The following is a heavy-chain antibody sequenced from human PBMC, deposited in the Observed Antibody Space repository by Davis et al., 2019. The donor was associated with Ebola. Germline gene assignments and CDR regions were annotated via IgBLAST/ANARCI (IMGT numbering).Heavy chain of an antibody. CDR1: GYTFTSYD. D-gene: IGHD2-15*01. V-gene: IGHV1-8*01. CDR3: ARDLIVVVVAATSGYYYYGMDV. CDR2: MNPNSGGT. J-gene: IGHJ6*02. Sequence: AASVKVSCKASGYTFTSYDINWVRQATGQGLEWMGWMNPNSGGTNYAQKFQGWVTMTRDTSTSTVYMELSSLRSEDTAVYYCARDLIVVVVAATSGYYYYGMDVWGQGTTVTVSS.